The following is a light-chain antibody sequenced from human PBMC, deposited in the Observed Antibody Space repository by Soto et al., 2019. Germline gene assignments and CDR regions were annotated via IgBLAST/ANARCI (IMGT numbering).Light chain of an antibody. CDR3: QQYNRYWT. J-gene: IGKJ1*01. CDR1: QSISSW. CDR2: KAS. Sequence: DIQMTQSPSTLSASVGDRVTITCRASQSISSWLAWYQQKPGKAPKLLIYKASSLESWVPSRFSGSGSGTEFTLTISSLQPDDFATYYCQQYNRYWTFGQGTKVEIK. V-gene: IGKV1-5*03.